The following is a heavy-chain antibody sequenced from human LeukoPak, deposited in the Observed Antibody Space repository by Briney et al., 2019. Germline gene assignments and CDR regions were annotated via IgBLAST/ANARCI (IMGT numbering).Heavy chain of an antibody. CDR2: IYYSGST. CDR3: AGFDNSGWYFWADY. V-gene: IGHV4-59*01. D-gene: IGHD6-19*01. Sequence: PSETLSLTCTVSGGSISSYYWSWIRQPPGKGLEWIGYIYYSGSTNYNPSLKSRVTISVDTSKNQFSLKLSSVTAADTAVYYCAGFDNSGWYFWADYWGQGTLVTVSS. CDR1: GGSISSYY. J-gene: IGHJ4*02.